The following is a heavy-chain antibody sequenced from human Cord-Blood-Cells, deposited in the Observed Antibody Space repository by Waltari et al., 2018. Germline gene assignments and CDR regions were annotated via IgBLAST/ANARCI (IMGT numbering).Heavy chain of an antibody. D-gene: IGHD3-10*01. CDR2: IIPSFGTA. CDR3: ARGNALLWNKDAFDI. CDR1: VGPFSTSA. V-gene: IGHV1-69*01. Sequence: QVQLVQSGAEVKKPGSSVKVSCKASVGPFSTSAISWVRQAPGQGLEWMGGIIPSFGTANYAQKFQGRVTITADESTSTAYMELSSRRSEDTAVYYCARGNALLWNKDAFDIWGQGTMVTVSS. J-gene: IGHJ3*02.